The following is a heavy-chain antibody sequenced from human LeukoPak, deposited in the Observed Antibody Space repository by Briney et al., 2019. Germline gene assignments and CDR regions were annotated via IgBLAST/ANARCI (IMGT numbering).Heavy chain of an antibody. CDR2: ISAYNGNT. V-gene: IGHV1-18*01. CDR3: ARDGTSQSSVVTRY. Sequence: ASVKVSCKASGYTFTSYGISWVRQAPGQGLEWMGWISAYNGNTNYAQKLQGRVTMTTDTSTSTAYMELSSLRSEDTAVYYCARDGTSQSSVVTRYWGQGTLVTVSS. D-gene: IGHD4-23*01. J-gene: IGHJ4*02. CDR1: GYTFTSYG.